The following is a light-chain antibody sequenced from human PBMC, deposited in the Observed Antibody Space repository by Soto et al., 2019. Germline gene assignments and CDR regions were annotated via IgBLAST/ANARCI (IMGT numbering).Light chain of an antibody. Sequence: EIVLTQSPGTLSFSPGERATLSCRASQSVSSSYLAWYQQKPGQAPRLLIYGASRRATGIPDRFSGSGSGTDFTLTISRLEPEDFAVYYCQQYGSSPFTFGPGTNVDIK. CDR1: QSVSSSY. V-gene: IGKV3-20*01. J-gene: IGKJ3*01. CDR2: GAS. CDR3: QQYGSSPFT.